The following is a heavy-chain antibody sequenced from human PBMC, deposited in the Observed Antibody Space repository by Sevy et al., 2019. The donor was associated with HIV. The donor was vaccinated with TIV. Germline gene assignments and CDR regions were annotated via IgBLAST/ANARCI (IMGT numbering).Heavy chain of an antibody. CDR3: ASHYYDTTGYYYPLDY. CDR2: ISDDGNNK. J-gene: IGHJ4*02. D-gene: IGHD3-22*01. CDR1: GFTFSTYA. Sequence: GSLRLSCTASGFTFSTYAMYWVRQAPGKGLEWVAVISDDGNNKDYAASVKGRFTVSRDNSKNTLYLQMYSLRAEDTAVYYCASHYYDTTGYYYPLDYWGQGTLVTVSS. V-gene: IGHV3-30*04.